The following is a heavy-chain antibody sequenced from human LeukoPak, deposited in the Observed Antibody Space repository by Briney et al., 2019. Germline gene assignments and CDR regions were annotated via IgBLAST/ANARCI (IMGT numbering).Heavy chain of an antibody. CDR1: GFTFSSCS. D-gene: IGHD6-19*01. J-gene: IGHJ4*02. Sequence: PGGSLRLSCAVSGFTFSSCSMNWVRQAPGKGLEWVSYISSSGNTIYYADSVKGRFTISRDNAKNSLYLQINSLRVEDTAVYYCARGSSGWTGFDYFDYWGQGALVTVSS. CDR3: ARGSSGWTGFDYFDY. CDR2: ISSSGNTI. V-gene: IGHV3-48*04.